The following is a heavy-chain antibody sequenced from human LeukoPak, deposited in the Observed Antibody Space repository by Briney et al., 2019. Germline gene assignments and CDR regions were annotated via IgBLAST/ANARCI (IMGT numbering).Heavy chain of an antibody. CDR2: IYYSGST. Sequence: SETLSLTCTVSGGSISSSSYYWGWIRQPPGKGLEWIGSIYYSGSTYYNPSLKSRVTISVDTSKNQFSLKLSSVTAADTAVYYCARYIRYFDWFENWGQGTLVTVSS. D-gene: IGHD3-9*01. CDR1: GGSISSSSYY. CDR3: ARYIRYFDWFEN. V-gene: IGHV4-39*07. J-gene: IGHJ4*02.